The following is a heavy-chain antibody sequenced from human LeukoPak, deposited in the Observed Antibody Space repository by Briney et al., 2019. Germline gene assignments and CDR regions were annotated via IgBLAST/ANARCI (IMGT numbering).Heavy chain of an antibody. Sequence: GESLKISCKGSGYSFTSYWIGWVRQMPGKGPEWMGIIYPGDSDTRYSPSFQGQVTISADKSISTAYLQWSSLKASDTAMYYCSRGGYDSSGYYFSSLDYWGQGTLVTVSS. CDR3: SRGGYDSSGYYFSSLDY. D-gene: IGHD3-22*01. V-gene: IGHV5-51*01. J-gene: IGHJ4*02. CDR2: IYPGDSDT. CDR1: GYSFTSYW.